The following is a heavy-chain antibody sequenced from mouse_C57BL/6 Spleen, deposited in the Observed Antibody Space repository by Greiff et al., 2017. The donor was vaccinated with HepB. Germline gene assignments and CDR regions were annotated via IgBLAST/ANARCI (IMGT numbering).Heavy chain of an antibody. D-gene: IGHD1-1*01. CDR1: GYTFTSYW. CDR2: IDPSDSYT. CDR3: ARWLTTVVHYAMDY. Sequence: VQLQQSGAELVMPGASVKLSCKASGYTFTSYWMHWVKQRPGQGLEWIGEIDPSDSYTNYNQKFKGKSTLTVDKSSSTAYMQLSSLTSEDSAVYYCARWLTTVVHYAMDYWGQGTSVTVSS. J-gene: IGHJ4*01. V-gene: IGHV1-69*01.